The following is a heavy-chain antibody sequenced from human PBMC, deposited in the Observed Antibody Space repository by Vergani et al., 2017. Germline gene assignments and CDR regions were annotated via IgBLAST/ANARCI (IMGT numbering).Heavy chain of an antibody. Sequence: QLQLQESGPGLVKPSETLSLTCTVSGGSISSSSYYWGWIRQPPGKGLDWIGSIYYSGSTYYNPSLKSRVPISVDTSKNQFSLKLRSVTAADTAVYYCARVVRSGWYGKYYFDYWGQGTLVTVSS. CDR1: GGSISSSSYY. V-gene: IGHV4-39*07. CDR3: ARVVRSGWYGKYYFDY. D-gene: IGHD6-19*01. J-gene: IGHJ4*02. CDR2: IYYSGST.